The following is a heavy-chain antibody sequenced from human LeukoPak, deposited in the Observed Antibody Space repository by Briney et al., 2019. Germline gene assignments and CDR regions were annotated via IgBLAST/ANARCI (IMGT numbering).Heavy chain of an antibody. CDR3: TRGGEWLSTSNAFDI. CDR2: INHSGST. V-gene: IGHV4-34*01. D-gene: IGHD3-16*02. J-gene: IGHJ3*02. CDR1: GGSFSGYY. Sequence: PSETLSLTCAVYGGSFSGYYWSWIRQPPGKGLEWIGEINHSGSTNYNPSLKSRVTISVDTFKNQFSLKVSSVTAADTAVYYCTRGGEWLSTSNAFDIWGQGTMVTVSS.